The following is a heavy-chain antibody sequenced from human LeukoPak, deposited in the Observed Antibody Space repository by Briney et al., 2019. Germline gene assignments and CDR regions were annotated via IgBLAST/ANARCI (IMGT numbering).Heavy chain of an antibody. Sequence: ASVKVSCKVSGYTFTSYDINWVRQATGQELEWLGWMNHNSGNTGYAQKFQGRVTMTRNTSISTAYMELSTLTAEYTAVYYCATRVVVAPLLFDPWGQGTLVTVSS. D-gene: IGHD2-15*01. J-gene: IGHJ5*02. CDR1: GYTFTSYD. V-gene: IGHV1-8*01. CDR2: MNHNSGNT. CDR3: ATRVVVAPLLFDP.